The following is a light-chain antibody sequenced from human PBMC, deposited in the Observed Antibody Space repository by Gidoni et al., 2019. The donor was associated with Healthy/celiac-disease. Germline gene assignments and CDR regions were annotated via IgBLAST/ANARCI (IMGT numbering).Light chain of an antibody. J-gene: IGKJ1*01. Sequence: DIQMTQSPSSLSASVGDRVTITCRASQSISSYLNWYQQKPGKAPKLLIYAASSLQSGVPSRFSGSGSGTDFTLTISSLQPEDFATYYCQQSYITPTWTFGQGTKVEI. V-gene: IGKV1-39*01. CDR3: QQSYITPTWT. CDR1: QSISSY. CDR2: AAS.